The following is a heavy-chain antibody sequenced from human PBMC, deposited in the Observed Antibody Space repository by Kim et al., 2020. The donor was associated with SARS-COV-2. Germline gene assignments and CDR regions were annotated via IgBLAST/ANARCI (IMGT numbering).Heavy chain of an antibody. V-gene: IGHV3-21*01. CDR1: GFAFGTHS. CDR3: ARGGYCSSTSCYFYYYALDV. J-gene: IGHJ6*02. D-gene: IGHD2-2*01. Sequence: GGSLRLSCAASGFAFGTHSMIWVRQAPGKGLEWVSSIGGTTNYIYYADSLKGRFTISRDNSKNSLYLQMDSLRAEDTAVYYCARGGYCSSTSCYFYYYALDVWGQGTTVTVSS. CDR2: IGGTTNYI.